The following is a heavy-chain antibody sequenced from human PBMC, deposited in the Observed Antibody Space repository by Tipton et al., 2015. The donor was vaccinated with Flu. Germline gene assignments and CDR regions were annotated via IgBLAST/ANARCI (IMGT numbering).Heavy chain of an antibody. CDR1: GGSISSYY. Sequence: TLSLTCTVSGGSISSYYWSWIRQPPGKGLEWIGYIYYSGSTNYNPSLKSRVTISVDTSKNQFSLKLSSVTAADTAVYYCARGRGIAAAGAGDYWGQGTLVTVSS. CDR3: ARGRGIAAAGAGDY. V-gene: IGHV4-59*01. CDR2: IYYSGST. D-gene: IGHD6-13*01. J-gene: IGHJ4*02.